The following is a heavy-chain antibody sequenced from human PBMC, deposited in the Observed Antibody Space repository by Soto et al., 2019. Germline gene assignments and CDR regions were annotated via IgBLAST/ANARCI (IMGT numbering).Heavy chain of an antibody. J-gene: IGHJ4*02. D-gene: IGHD3-9*01. V-gene: IGHV1-8*01. CDR1: GYTFTSYD. CDR3: ASLYYDILTGYTHFDY. Sequence: ASVKVSCKASGYTFTSYDINWVRHATGQGLEWMGWMNPNSGNTGYAQKFQGRVTMTRNTSISTAYMELSSLRSEDTAVYYCASLYYDILTGYTHFDYWGQGTLVTVSS. CDR2: MNPNSGNT.